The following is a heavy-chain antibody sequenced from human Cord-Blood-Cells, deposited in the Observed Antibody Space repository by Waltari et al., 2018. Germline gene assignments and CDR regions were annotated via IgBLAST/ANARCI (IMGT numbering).Heavy chain of an antibody. V-gene: IGHV1-69*01. J-gene: IGHJ6*03. CDR1: GGTFSSYA. CDR2: VIPDLSTA. CDR3: ARVHNWNYYYYYMDV. Sequence: QVQLVQSGAEVKKPGSSVKVSCKASGGTFSSYAISWVRQAPGQGLEWMGGVIPDLSTANDAQKCQGGVTITADESTSTAYRELSSLRSEDTAVYYCARVHNWNYYYYYMDVWGKGTTVTVSS. D-gene: IGHD1-20*01.